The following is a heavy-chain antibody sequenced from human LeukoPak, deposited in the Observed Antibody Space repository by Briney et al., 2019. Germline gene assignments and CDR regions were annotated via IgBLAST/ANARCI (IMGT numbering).Heavy chain of an antibody. CDR2: IRYDGSNK. CDR3: AKAGVVRGVMGKFDY. V-gene: IGHV3-30*02. CDR1: GFTFSSYG. D-gene: IGHD3-10*01. Sequence: GGSLRLSCAASGFTFSSYGMHWVRQAPGKGLEWVAFIRYDGSNKYYADSVKGRFTISRDNSKNTLYLQMNSLRAEDTAVYYCAKAGVVRGVMGKFDYWGQGTLVTVSS. J-gene: IGHJ4*02.